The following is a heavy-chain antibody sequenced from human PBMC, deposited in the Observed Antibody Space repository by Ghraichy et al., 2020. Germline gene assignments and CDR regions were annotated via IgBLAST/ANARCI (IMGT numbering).Heavy chain of an antibody. J-gene: IGHJ4*02. CDR3: ATGGAMSLDY. CDR1: GFTFEDYT. Sequence: GGSLRLSCEASGFTFEDYTMHWVRQAPGKGLEWVSLISWDGGDKYYADSVKGRFTISRDNNKDSLYLQVNSLRIEDTALYFCATGGAMSLDYWGQGTLMTVSS. CDR2: ISWDGGDK. D-gene: IGHD4/OR15-4a*01. V-gene: IGHV3-43*01.